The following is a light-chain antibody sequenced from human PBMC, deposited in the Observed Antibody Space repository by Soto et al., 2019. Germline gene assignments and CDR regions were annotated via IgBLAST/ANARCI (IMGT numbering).Light chain of an antibody. CDR2: DAS. J-gene: IGKJ1*01. V-gene: IGKV3-20*01. CDR3: EQYGSSPRK. CDR1: QSVSSSY. Sequence: EIVLTQSPGTLSLSPGERATLSCRASQSVSSSYLAWYQQKPGQAPRLLSYDASSRATGIPDRFSGGGSGTDFTLTISRLEPEEFAVDYWEQYGSSPRKVGQGTKVEIK.